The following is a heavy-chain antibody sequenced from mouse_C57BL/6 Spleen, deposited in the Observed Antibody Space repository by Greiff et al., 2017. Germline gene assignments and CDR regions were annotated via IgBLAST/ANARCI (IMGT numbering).Heavy chain of an antibody. V-gene: IGHV5-4*01. J-gene: IGHJ4*01. CDR2: ISDGGSYT. CDR3: ARDLLGRTAMDD. D-gene: IGHD4-1*01. Sequence: EVQRVESGGGLVKPGGSLKLSCAASGFTFSSYAMSWVRQTPEKRLEWVATISDGGSYTYYPDNVKGRFTISRDNAKNNLYLQMSHLKSEDTAMYYCARDLLGRTAMDDWGQGTSVTVSS. CDR1: GFTFSSYA.